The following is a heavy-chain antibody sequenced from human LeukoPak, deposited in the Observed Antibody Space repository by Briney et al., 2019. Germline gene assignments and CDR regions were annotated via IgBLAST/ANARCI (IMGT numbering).Heavy chain of an antibody. Sequence: GASLQISCQGPGYIFTSYWISCVRQLPGKGLEWMGRIDPSDSYTNYSPSFQGHVTISADKSISTAYLQWSSLKASDTATYYCARHRGAIVVVPVANWFDPWGQGTLVTVSS. V-gene: IGHV5-10-1*01. CDR1: GYIFTSYW. CDR3: ARHRGAIVVVPVANWFDP. CDR2: IDPSDSYT. J-gene: IGHJ5*02. D-gene: IGHD2-2*01.